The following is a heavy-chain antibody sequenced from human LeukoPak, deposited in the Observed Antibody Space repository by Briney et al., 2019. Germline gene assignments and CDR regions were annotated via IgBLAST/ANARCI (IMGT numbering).Heavy chain of an antibody. CDR3: ARSSGYYPKHPYYFDY. Sequence: PSETLSLTCAVYGGSFSGYYWSWIRQPPGKGLEWIGEINHSGSTNYNPSLKSRVTISVDTSKNQFSLKLSSVTAADTAVYYCARSSGYYPKHPYYFDYWGQGTLVTVSS. D-gene: IGHD3-22*01. CDR1: GGSFSGYY. J-gene: IGHJ4*02. V-gene: IGHV4-34*01. CDR2: INHSGST.